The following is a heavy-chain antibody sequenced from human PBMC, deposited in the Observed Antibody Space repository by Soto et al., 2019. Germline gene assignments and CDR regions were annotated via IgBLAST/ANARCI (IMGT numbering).Heavy chain of an antibody. CDR1: GGTFSCYA. J-gene: IGHJ5*02. Sequence: GASVKVSCKASGGTFSCYAISWVRQAHGQGLEWMGGIIPIFGTANYAQKFQGRVTITADESTSTAYMELSSLRSEDTAVYYCARGYCSGGSCDWFDPWGQGTLVTSPQ. V-gene: IGHV1-69*13. D-gene: IGHD2-15*01. CDR2: IIPIFGTA. CDR3: ARGYCSGGSCDWFDP.